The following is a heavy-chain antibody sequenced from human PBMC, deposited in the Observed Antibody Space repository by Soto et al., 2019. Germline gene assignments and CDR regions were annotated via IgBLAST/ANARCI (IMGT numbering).Heavy chain of an antibody. D-gene: IGHD6-13*01. CDR3: TRDASRDSSARGWFDP. Sequence: GGSLRLSCAASGFTFRSFTMNLVRQSPGKGLEWVSTISSNSAYIYYTDALRGRFTISRDNAKNSLHLQMNSLRAEDTAVYYCTRDASRDSSARGWFDPWGPGTLFTVSS. J-gene: IGHJ5*02. V-gene: IGHV3-21*01. CDR2: ISSNSAYI. CDR1: GFTFRSFT.